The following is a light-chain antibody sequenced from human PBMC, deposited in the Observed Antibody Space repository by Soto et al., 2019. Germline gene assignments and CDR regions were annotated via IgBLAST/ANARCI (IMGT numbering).Light chain of an antibody. CDR3: QQNFSPFVT. CDR1: ETITDF. J-gene: IGKJ4*01. V-gene: IGKV1-39*01. CDR2: STS. Sequence: DIPMTQSPPSLSASVGDRVTITCRASETITDFLNWYQLKPGKATKLLIYSTSNLQPGVSSRFNGSGYVTDFTLTLSGLQHEDSATYYCQQNFSPFVTFGAGTKVEV.